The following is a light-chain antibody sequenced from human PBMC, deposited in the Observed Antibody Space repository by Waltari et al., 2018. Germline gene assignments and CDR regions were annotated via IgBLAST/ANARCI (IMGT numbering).Light chain of an antibody. CDR2: WAS. J-gene: IGKJ1*01. Sequence: DIVMTQSPDSLAVSLGERATINRKSSQSVLYRSNQKNYLAWYQQKPGQPPKLLIYWASTRESGVPDRFSGSGSGTDFTLTISSLQAEDVAVYYCQQYYSTPWTFGQGTKVEIK. CDR3: QQYYSTPWT. V-gene: IGKV4-1*01. CDR1: QSVLYRSNQKNY.